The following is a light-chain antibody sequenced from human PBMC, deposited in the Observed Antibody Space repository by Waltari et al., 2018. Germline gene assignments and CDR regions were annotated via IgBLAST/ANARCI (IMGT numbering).Light chain of an antibody. CDR2: DAS. Sequence: DVRLTQSPSSLSASIGDRVTISCRANQIISTRLNWYQHRPGKAPRLLIFDASTLQSGVPSRFSGFSSGTEFTLTIDNLQLDDFATYYCQQSYDSWTFGQGTKVE. J-gene: IGKJ1*01. CDR3: QQSYDSWT. CDR1: QIISTR. V-gene: IGKV1-39*01.